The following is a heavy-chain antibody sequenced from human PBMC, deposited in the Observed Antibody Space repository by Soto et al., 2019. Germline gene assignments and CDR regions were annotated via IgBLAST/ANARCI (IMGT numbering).Heavy chain of an antibody. CDR3: ARIGWGGDS. CDR2: IPNNGSP. D-gene: IGHD7-27*01. CDR1: GGSVRTGSYH. V-gene: IGHV4-61*01. Sequence: SETLSLTCSVSGGSVRTGSYHWSWIRQPPGKGLEWIGFIPNNGSPDYNPSLKSRVVVSIDRSKNQFSLKVNSVTAADTAVYFCARIGWGGDSWGQGALVTVSS. J-gene: IGHJ4*02.